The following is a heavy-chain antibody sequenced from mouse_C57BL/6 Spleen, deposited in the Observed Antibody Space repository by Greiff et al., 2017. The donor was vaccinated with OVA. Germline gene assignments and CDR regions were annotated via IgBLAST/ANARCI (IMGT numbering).Heavy chain of an antibody. CDR2: IHPNSGST. CDR1: GYTFTSYW. J-gene: IGHJ4*01. D-gene: IGHD1-1*01. CDR3: ARSPSSVVAMDY. Sequence: VQLQQSGAELVKPGASVKLSCKASGYTFTSYWMHWVKQRPGQGLEWIGMIHPNSGSTNYNEKFKSKATLTVDKSSSTAYMQLSSLTSEDSAVYYCARSPSSVVAMDYWGQGTSVTVSS. V-gene: IGHV1-64*01.